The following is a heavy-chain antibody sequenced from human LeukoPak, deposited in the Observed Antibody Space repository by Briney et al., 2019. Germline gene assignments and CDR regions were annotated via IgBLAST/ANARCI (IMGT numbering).Heavy chain of an antibody. CDR1: GGSFSGYY. CDR2: INHSGST. D-gene: IGHD6-19*01. J-gene: IGHJ4*02. V-gene: IGHV4-34*01. CDR3: ARRRQWLPSRHFDY. Sequence: PSETLSLTCAVYGGSFSGYYWSWIRQPPGKGLEWIGEINHSGSTNYNPSLKSRVTISVDTSKNQFSLKPSSVTAADTAVYYCARRRQWLPSRHFDYWGQGTLVTVSS.